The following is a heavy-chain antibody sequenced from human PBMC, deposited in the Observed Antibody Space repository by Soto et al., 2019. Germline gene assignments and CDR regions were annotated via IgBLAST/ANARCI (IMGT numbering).Heavy chain of an antibody. CDR3: ARDGVGGTVFFGYLDY. Sequence: QVQLVESGGGVVQPGRSLRLSCAASGIIFNGFGMHWVRQAPGKGLEWVAIIRFDGTNIHYADSAKGRFTISRDNSKNTLYLQMDSLRAEDTAVYYCARDGVGGTVFFGYLDYWGQGALVTVSS. V-gene: IGHV3-33*01. D-gene: IGHD3-3*01. J-gene: IGHJ4*02. CDR2: IRFDGTNI. CDR1: GIIFNGFG.